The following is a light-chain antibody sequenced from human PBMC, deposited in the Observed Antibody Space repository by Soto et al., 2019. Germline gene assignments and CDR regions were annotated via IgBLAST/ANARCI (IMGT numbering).Light chain of an antibody. J-gene: IGKJ4*01. CDR2: GAS. Sequence: EIVMTQSPATLSVSPGEGATLSCRASQSVNSKVAWYQQKSGQAPRLLIYGASTRASSTPARFSASGSGTEFTLTISSLQSEDFAVYFCQQFHNWPLTFGGGTKVEIK. CDR3: QQFHNWPLT. CDR1: QSVNSK. V-gene: IGKV3-15*01.